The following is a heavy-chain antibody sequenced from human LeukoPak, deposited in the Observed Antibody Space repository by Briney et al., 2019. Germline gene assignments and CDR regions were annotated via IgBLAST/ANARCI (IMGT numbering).Heavy chain of an antibody. CDR3: ARVGYCSGGDCYSRGAPIDY. V-gene: IGHV4-34*01. Sequence: KPSETLSLTCAVYGGSFSGYYWSWIRQPPGKGLEWIGDINHSGSTNFNPSLKSRVAISVDPSKNQFSLKVNSVTAADTAVYFYARVGYCSGGDCYSRGAPIDYWGQGTLVTVSS. CDR1: GGSFSGYY. D-gene: IGHD2-15*01. CDR2: INHSGST. J-gene: IGHJ4*02.